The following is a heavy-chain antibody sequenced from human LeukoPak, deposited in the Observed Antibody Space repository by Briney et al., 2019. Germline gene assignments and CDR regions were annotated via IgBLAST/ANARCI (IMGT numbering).Heavy chain of an antibody. D-gene: IGHD3-10*01. V-gene: IGHV3-7*03. CDR2: VKQDGSEK. Sequence: GGSLRLSCAASGFTFSRYWMNWVRQAPGKGLEWVANVKQDGSEKYYVDSVKGRFTISRDNAKNSLYLQVNGLRAEDTAVYYCAREGSGSSLDYWGQGTLVTVSS. CDR1: GFTFSRYW. J-gene: IGHJ4*02. CDR3: AREGSGSSLDY.